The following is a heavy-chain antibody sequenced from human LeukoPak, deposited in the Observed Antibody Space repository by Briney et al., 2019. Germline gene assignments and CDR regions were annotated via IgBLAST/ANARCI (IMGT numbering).Heavy chain of an antibody. D-gene: IGHD2-15*01. Sequence: SETQSLTCAVYGGSFSDYYWSWIRQPPGKGLEWIGEINHSGSTNYNPSLDSRVTISVDTSKNQFSLKLSSVTAADTAVYYCARERKLQGHCSGGSCYGSYYFDYWGQGTLVTVSS. CDR3: ARERKLQGHCSGGSCYGSYYFDY. J-gene: IGHJ4*02. CDR2: INHSGST. CDR1: GGSFSDYY. V-gene: IGHV4-34*01.